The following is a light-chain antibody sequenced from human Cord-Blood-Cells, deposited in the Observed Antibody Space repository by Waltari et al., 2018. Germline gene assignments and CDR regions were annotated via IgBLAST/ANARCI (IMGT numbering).Light chain of an antibody. CDR1: RSDFGGYNY. CDR2: DVS. V-gene: IGLV2-14*01. CDR3: SSYTSSSTLV. Sequence: QSALTQPASVSGSPGQSITISCTGTRSDFGGYNYVSWHQQHPGKAHKLMIYDVSNRPSGVSNRFSGSKSGNTASLTISGLQAEDEADYYCSSYTSSSTLVFGGGTKLTVL. J-gene: IGLJ2*01.